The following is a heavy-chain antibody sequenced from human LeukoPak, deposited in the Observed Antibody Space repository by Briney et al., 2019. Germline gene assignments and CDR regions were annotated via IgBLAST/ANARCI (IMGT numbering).Heavy chain of an antibody. J-gene: IGHJ6*02. V-gene: IGHV3-49*04. CDR3: TSYDPSDYYGMDV. CDR2: IRSKAYGGTT. Sequence: GGSPRLSCTASGFTFGDYAMTWVRQAPGKGLEWVGFIRSKAYGGTTEYAASVKGRFTISRDDSKSIAYLQMNSLKTEDTAVYYCTSYDPSDYYGMDVWGQGTTVTVSS. D-gene: IGHD5-12*01. CDR1: GFTFGDYA.